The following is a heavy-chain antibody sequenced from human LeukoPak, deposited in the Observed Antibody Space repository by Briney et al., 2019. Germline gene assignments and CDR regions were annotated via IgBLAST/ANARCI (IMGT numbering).Heavy chain of an antibody. CDR3: ALLGDGYNFFYYYGMDV. CDR1: GFTFSSYG. CDR2: ISYDGSNK. V-gene: IGHV3-30*03. D-gene: IGHD5-24*01. Sequence: GGSLRLSCAASGFTFSSYGMHWVRQAPGKGLEWVAVISYDGSNKYYADSVKGRFTISRDNSKNTLYLQMNSLRAEDTAVYYCALLGDGYNFFYYYGMDVWGQGTTVTVSS. J-gene: IGHJ6*02.